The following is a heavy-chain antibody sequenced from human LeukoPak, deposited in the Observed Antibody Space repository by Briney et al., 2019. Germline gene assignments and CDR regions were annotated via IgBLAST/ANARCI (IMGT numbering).Heavy chain of an antibody. D-gene: IGHD6-6*01. Sequence: SETLSLTCTVPGGSISTYYWNWIRQPPGKGLEWIGYIYHSGSTNYNPSLQSRVTISVDTSKNQFSLNLNSVTAADTAVYYCARGGAARLHFQNWGQGTLVTVSS. V-gene: IGHV4-59*01. CDR3: ARGGAARLHFQN. J-gene: IGHJ1*01. CDR2: IYHSGST. CDR1: GGSISTYY.